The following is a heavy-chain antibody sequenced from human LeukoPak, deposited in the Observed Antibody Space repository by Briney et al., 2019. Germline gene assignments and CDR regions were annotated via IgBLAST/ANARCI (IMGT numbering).Heavy chain of an antibody. CDR3: ARDDNDILTGYPGIFNY. CDR2: ISGSSSTI. V-gene: IGHV3-48*02. D-gene: IGHD3-9*01. J-gene: IGHJ4*02. CDR1: GLSFPNTW. Sequence: PGGSLRLSCTASGLSFPNTWLSWVRQAPGEGLEWVSYISGSSSTIYYADSVKGRFTISRDNAKNSLYLQMNSLRDEDTAVYYCARDDNDILTGYPGIFNYWGQGTLVTVSS.